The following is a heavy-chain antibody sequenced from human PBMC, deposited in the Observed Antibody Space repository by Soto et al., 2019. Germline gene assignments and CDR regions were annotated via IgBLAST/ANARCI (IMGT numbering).Heavy chain of an antibody. CDR2: IYYSGST. V-gene: IGHV4-39*01. CDR1: GGSISSSSYY. CDR3: ARRPRSIAARVGGSAFDI. Sequence: QLQLQESGPGLVKPSETLSLTCTVSGGSISSSSYYWGWIRQPPGKGLEWIGSIYYSGSTYYNPSLKSRVTISVDTSKNQFSLKLSSVTAADTAVYYCARRPRSIAARVGGSAFDIWGQGTMVTVSS. J-gene: IGHJ3*02. D-gene: IGHD6-6*01.